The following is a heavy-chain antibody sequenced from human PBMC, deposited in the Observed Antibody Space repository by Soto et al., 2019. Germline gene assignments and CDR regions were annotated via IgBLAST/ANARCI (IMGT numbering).Heavy chain of an antibody. V-gene: IGHV3-9*01. CDR3: AKDEYGMDV. CDR2: ISWNSGSI. J-gene: IGHJ6*02. Sequence: EVQLVESGGGLVQPGRSLRLSCAASGFTFDDYAMHWVRQAPGKGLEWVSGISWNSGSIGYADSVKGRFTISRDNAKNSLYLQMNSLRAEDTALYYCAKDEYGMDVWGQGTTVTVSS. CDR1: GFTFDDYA.